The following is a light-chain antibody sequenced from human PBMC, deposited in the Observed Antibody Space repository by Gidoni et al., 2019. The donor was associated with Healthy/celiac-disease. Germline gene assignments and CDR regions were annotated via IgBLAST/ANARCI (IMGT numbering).Light chain of an antibody. J-gene: IGKJ1*01. CDR3: QQYLSFWT. Sequence: ETVLTQSPGTLSLSPGERATLSCRASQSVSSYLAWYQQKPGQAPRLLIYAASNRATGIPDRFSGSGSGTDFTLTISRLEPGDFAVYYCQQYLSFWTFGQGTKVEIK. V-gene: IGKV3-20*01. CDR2: AAS. CDR1: QSVSSY.